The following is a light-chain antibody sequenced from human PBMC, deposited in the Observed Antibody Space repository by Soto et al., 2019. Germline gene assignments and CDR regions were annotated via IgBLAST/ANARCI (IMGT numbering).Light chain of an antibody. J-gene: IGKJ4*01. CDR2: DAS. Sequence: DIQMTQSPSTLSASVGDRVTLTCRASQSISSWLAWYQQKPGKAPTLLIYDASSLESGVPSRFSGSGSGTEFTLTISSLQPDDFATYYCQQYNSYSLTFGGGTKVEIK. CDR3: QQYNSYSLT. CDR1: QSISSW. V-gene: IGKV1-5*01.